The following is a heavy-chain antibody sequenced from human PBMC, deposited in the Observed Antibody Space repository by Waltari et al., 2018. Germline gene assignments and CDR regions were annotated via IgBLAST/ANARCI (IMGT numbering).Heavy chain of an antibody. CDR3: ARTAYDHLTGYPTLDH. CDR1: GAYFESSSHY. V-gene: IGHV4-39*07. CDR2: IYYSGRT. Sequence: QVQLQESGPGLVKPSETLSLTCSVSGAYFESSSHYWGWVRQPPGKGLEWIGSIYYSGRTYYNPSLKSRVNMSVDTANYQLSLKVTSVTAADTAIYYCARTAYDHLTGYPTLDHWGQGILVTVSS. D-gene: IGHD3-9*01. J-gene: IGHJ4*02.